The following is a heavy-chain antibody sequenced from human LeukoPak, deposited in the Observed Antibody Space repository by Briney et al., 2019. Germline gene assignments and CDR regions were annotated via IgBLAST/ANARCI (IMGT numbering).Heavy chain of an antibody. D-gene: IGHD1-26*01. V-gene: IGHV4-38-2*01. Sequence: GSLRLSCAASRFTFSSYGMHWVRQPPGKGLEWIGSIYYSGSTYYNPSLKSRVTISVDTSKNQFSLKLSSVTAADTAVYYCARSSGSLFDYWGQGTLVTVSS. CDR2: IYYSGST. CDR1: RFTFSSYG. CDR3: ARSSGSLFDY. J-gene: IGHJ4*02.